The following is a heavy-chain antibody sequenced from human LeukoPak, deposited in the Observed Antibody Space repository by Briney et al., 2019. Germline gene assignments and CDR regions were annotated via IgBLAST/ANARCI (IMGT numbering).Heavy chain of an antibody. J-gene: IGHJ4*02. D-gene: IGHD3-10*01. V-gene: IGHV3-53*01. CDR2: IYSGGST. CDR1: GFTVSSNY. CDR3: ARLRWPRGGRSSFDY. Sequence: GGSLRLSCAASGFTVSSNYMSWVRQAPGKGLEWVSVIYSGGSTYYADSVKGRFTISRDNSKNTLYLQMNSLRAEDTAVYYCARLRWPRGGRSSFDYWGQGALVTVSS.